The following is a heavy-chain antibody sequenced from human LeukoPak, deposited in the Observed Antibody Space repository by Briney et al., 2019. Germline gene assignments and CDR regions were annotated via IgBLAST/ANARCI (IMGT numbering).Heavy chain of an antibody. D-gene: IGHD1-26*01. CDR1: GFTFSNYW. Sequence: GGSLRLSCAASGFTFSNYWMHWVRQAPGKGLEWVSRINSDGSDTGYADSVKGRFTISRDNAKNTLYLQMNGLRAGDTALYYCTRGDYVGAQDCWGQGTLVAVYS. CDR3: TRGDYVGAQDC. CDR2: INSDGSDT. J-gene: IGHJ4*02. V-gene: IGHV3-74*01.